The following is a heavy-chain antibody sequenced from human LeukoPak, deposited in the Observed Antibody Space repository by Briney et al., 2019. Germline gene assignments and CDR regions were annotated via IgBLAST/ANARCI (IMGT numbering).Heavy chain of an antibody. D-gene: IGHD3-22*01. V-gene: IGHV4-61*02. CDR1: GGSISSGSYY. CDR2: IYTSGST. Sequence: SETLSLTCTVSGGSISSGSYYWSWIRQPAGKGLEWIGRIYTSGSTNYNPSLKSRVTISVDTSKNQFSLKLSSVTAADTAVYFCARDSVDRGGYYRDFDYWGQGTLVTVSS. CDR3: ARDSVDRGGYYRDFDY. J-gene: IGHJ4*02.